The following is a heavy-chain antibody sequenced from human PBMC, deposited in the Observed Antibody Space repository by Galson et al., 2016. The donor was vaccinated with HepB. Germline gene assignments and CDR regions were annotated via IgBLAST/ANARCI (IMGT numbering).Heavy chain of an antibody. Sequence: QSGAEVKKPGESLKISCKGSGSSFTSCWIGWVRQMPGKGLEWMGIIYPDDSDTRYSPSFQGQVTISADKSISTAYLQWSSLKASDTAVYYCARLVTTVTPIDYWGQGTLVTVSS. V-gene: IGHV5-51*01. J-gene: IGHJ4*02. D-gene: IGHD4-17*01. CDR1: GSSFTSCW. CDR3: ARLVTTVTPIDY. CDR2: IYPDDSDT.